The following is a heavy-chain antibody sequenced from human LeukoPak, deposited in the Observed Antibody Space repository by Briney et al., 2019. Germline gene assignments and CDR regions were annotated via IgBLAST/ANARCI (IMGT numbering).Heavy chain of an antibody. V-gene: IGHV1-2*02. CDR2: INSNSGAT. CDR1: GYTFNILY. Sequence: ASVKVSCKASGYTFNILYIHWVRQAPGQGLEWVGWINSNSGATQYAQKFQGRVIMTTDTSITTVYMELSRLTSDDTAVYYCARETTEADDYWGQGTLVTVSS. CDR3: ARETTEADDY. J-gene: IGHJ4*02. D-gene: IGHD1-1*01.